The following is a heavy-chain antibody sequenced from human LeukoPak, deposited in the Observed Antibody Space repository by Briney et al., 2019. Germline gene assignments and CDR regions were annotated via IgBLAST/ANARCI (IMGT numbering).Heavy chain of an antibody. CDR1: GFTVSSNY. Sequence: GGSLRLSCAASGFTVSSNYMSWVRQAPGKGLEWVSVIYSGGSTYYADSVKGRFTISRDNSKNTLYLQMNSLRAEDTAVYYCAMVRGVIIHDAFDIWGQGTMVTVSS. CDR3: AMVRGVIIHDAFDI. V-gene: IGHV3-53*01. D-gene: IGHD3-10*01. J-gene: IGHJ3*02. CDR2: IYSGGST.